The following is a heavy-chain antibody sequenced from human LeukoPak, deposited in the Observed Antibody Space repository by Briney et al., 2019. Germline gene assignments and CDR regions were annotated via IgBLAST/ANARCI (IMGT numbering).Heavy chain of an antibody. CDR3: ARSRYYYGSGPLFDY. CDR1: GFTVSSNY. Sequence: PGGSLRLSCAASGFTVSSNYMSWVRQAPGKGLEWVSVIYSGGSTYYADSVKGRFTISRDNSKNTLYLQMNSLRAEDTAVYYCARSRYYYGSGPLFDYWGQGTLVTVSS. V-gene: IGHV3-66*01. J-gene: IGHJ4*02. D-gene: IGHD3-10*01. CDR2: IYSGGST.